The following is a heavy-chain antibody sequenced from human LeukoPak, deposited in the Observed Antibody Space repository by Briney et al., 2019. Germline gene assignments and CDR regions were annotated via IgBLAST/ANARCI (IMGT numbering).Heavy chain of an antibody. CDR2: ISSSSSYK. J-gene: IGHJ4*02. Sequence: GGSLRLSCVASGFTFSSYSINWVRQAPGKGLEWVSCISSSSSYKYYTDSVKGRFTISRDNAKNSLYLQMNSLRAGDTAVYYCARSAAGTYYWGQGTLVTVSS. V-gene: IGHV3-21*01. CDR3: ARSAAGTYY. CDR1: GFTFSSYS. D-gene: IGHD6-19*01.